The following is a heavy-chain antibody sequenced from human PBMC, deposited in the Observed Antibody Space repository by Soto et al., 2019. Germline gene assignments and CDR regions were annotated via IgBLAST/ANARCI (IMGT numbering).Heavy chain of an antibody. J-gene: IGHJ4*02. CDR1: GFIVSSNY. Sequence: EVQLVESGGGLIQPGGSLRLSCAVSGFIVSSNYMSWVRQAPGKGLEWVSVISGSGGSTYYADSVKGRFTISRDNSKNTLYLQMNSLRAEDTAVYYCAKDAGLLWFGESYLFDYWGQGTLVTVSS. D-gene: IGHD3-10*01. CDR3: AKDAGLLWFGESYLFDY. V-gene: IGHV3-23*04. CDR2: ISGSGGST.